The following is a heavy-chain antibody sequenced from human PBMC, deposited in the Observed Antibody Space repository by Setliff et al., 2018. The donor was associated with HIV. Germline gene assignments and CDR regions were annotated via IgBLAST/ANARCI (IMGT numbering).Heavy chain of an antibody. CDR1: GGAISSSYYY. V-gene: IGHV4-39*07. Sequence: SETLSLTCTVSGGAISSSYYYWGWIRQPPGKGLEWIGSVYNSGITFKNPSLKSRVTISVDRSGNQFSLRLTSVTAADTAVYYCATCRHRPSNWFDPWGQGTVVTVSS. CDR3: ATCRHRPSNWFDP. J-gene: IGHJ5*02. CDR2: VYNSGIT.